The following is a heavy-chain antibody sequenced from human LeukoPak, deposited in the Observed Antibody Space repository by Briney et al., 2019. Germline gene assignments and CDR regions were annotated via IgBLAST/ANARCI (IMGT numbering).Heavy chain of an antibody. D-gene: IGHD5-12*01. CDR3: AKEFQHIVATIGTY. CDR2: INPSGGST. CDR1: GYTFTSYY. J-gene: IGHJ4*02. Sequence: ASVTVSCKASGYTFTSYYMHWVRQAPGQGLEWMGIINPSGGSTSYAQKFQGRVTMTRDTSTSTVYMELSSLRAEDTAVYYCAKEFQHIVATIGTYWGQGTLVTVSS. V-gene: IGHV1-46*01.